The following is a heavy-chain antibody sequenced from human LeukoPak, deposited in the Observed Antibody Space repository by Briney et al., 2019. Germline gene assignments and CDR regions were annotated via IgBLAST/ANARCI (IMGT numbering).Heavy chain of an antibody. CDR1: GFTFSSYA. D-gene: IGHD5-24*01. CDR2: ISSNGGST. J-gene: IGHJ4*02. Sequence: GGSLRLSCAASGFTFSSYAMHWVRQAPGKGLEYVSAISSNGGSTYYANSVKGRFTISRDNSKNTLYLQMGSLRAEDMAVYYCARTRDGYNVIYDYWGQGTLVTVSS. CDR3: ARTRDGYNVIYDY. V-gene: IGHV3-64*01.